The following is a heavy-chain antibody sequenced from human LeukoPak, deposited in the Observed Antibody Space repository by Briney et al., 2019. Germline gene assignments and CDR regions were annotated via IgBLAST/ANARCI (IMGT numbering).Heavy chain of an antibody. Sequence: ASVKVSCKASGYTFTSYGISWVRQAPGQGLEWMGWISAYNGNTNYAQKLQGRVTMTTDTSTSTAYMELRSLRSDDTAVYYRARTIAARPGLLFDYWGQGTLVTVSS. CDR3: ARTIAARPGLLFDY. CDR1: GYTFTSYG. V-gene: IGHV1-18*01. CDR2: ISAYNGNT. J-gene: IGHJ4*02. D-gene: IGHD6-6*01.